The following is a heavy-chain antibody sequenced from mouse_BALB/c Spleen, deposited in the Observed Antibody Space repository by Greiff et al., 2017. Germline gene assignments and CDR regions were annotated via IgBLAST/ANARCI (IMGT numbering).Heavy chain of an antibody. J-gene: IGHJ3*01. CDR1: GYTFTDYN. Sequence: EVQLQQSGPELVKPGASVKIPCKASGYTFTDYNMDWVKQSHGKSLEWIGDINPNNGGTIYNQKFKGKATLTVDKSSSTAYMELRSLTSEDTAVYYCALYDYPFAYWGQGTLVTVSA. V-gene: IGHV1-18*01. CDR2: INPNNGGT. CDR3: ALYDYPFAY. D-gene: IGHD2-4*01.